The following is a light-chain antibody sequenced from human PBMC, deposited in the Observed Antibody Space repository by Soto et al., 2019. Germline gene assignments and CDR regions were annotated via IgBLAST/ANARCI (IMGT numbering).Light chain of an antibody. V-gene: IGLV2-14*01. J-gene: IGLJ1*01. Sequence: QSVLTQPASVSGSPGQSITISRTGTSSDVGGYEFVSWCQQHPGKAPKLMIYEVSNRPSGVSSRFSGSKSGNTASLTISGLQAEDEADYYCGSYTGSIYVFGTGTKVTVL. CDR1: SSDVGGYEF. CDR2: EVS. CDR3: GSYTGSIYV.